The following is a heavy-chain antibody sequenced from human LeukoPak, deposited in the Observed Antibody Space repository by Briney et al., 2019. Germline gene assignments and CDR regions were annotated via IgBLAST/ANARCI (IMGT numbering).Heavy chain of an antibody. J-gene: IGHJ5*02. CDR3: ASRA. CDR1: GFIVSSNY. Sequence: GGSLRLSCAASGFIVSSNYMSWVRQAPGKGLEWVSVISSGGNTYYADSVKGRFTISRDNAKNSLYLQMNSLRAEDTAVYYCASRAWGQGTLVTVSS. CDR2: ISSGGNT. V-gene: IGHV3-53*01.